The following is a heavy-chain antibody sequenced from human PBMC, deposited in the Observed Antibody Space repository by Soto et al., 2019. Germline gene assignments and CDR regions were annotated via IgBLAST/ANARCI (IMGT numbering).Heavy chain of an antibody. CDR3: ARAYRYCSGGSCRGPFDY. J-gene: IGHJ4*02. CDR2: IIPIFGTA. D-gene: IGHD2-15*01. V-gene: IGHV1-69*13. Sequence: SVKVSCKASGGTSSSYAISWVRQAPGQGLEWMGGIIPIFGTAHYAQKCQGRVTITADESTSTAYMELSSLRSEDTAVYYCARAYRYCSGGSCRGPFDYWGQGTLVTVSS. CDR1: GGTSSSYA.